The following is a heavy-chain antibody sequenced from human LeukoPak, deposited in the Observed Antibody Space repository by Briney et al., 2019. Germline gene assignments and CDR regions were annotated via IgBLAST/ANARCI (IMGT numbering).Heavy chain of an antibody. CDR3: AKLGYVDY. CDR2: ISGSGGST. D-gene: IGHD7-27*01. Sequence: ASVKVSCKASGGTFSSYAMSWVRQAPGKGLEWVSAISGSGGSTYYADSVKGRFTISRDNSKNTLYLQMNSLRAEDTAVYYCAKLGYVDYWGQGTLVTVSS. CDR1: GGTFSSYA. J-gene: IGHJ4*02. V-gene: IGHV3-23*01.